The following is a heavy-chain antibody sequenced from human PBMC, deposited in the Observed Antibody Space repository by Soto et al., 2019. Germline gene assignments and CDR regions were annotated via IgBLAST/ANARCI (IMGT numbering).Heavy chain of an antibody. V-gene: IGHV1-18*01. CDR3: SKNGTTWFAS. CDR1: GYSFHNTG. D-gene: IGHD1-1*01. CDR2: ISVLNGYA. Sequence: QVQLVQSGPELKKPGASVKVSCKTSGYSFHNTGISGVRQAPGQGLEWMGWISVLNGYAHYGQKFQGRVIMTADTFTSTAYMELRGLSSDDTAMYYCSKNGTTWFASWGQGTPVTVSS. J-gene: IGHJ5*01.